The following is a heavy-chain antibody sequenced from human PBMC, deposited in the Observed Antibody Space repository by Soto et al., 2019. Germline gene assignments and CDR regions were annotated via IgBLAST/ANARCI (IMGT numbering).Heavy chain of an antibody. CDR3: ATFRRNYFDN. Sequence: VQLQESGPGLVKPSETLSLTCPVSGDSISGFYWSWIRQPPGKGLEWIGYINHAGSTYYSPSLQSRVTISLDSSKNQFSLILTSLIAADTAVYFCATFRRNYFDNWGQGTLVTVSS. V-gene: IGHV4-59*01. CDR2: INHAGST. J-gene: IGHJ4*02. CDR1: GDSISGFY. D-gene: IGHD3-16*01.